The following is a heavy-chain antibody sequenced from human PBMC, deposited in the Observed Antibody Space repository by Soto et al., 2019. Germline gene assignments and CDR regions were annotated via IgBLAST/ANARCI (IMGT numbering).Heavy chain of an antibody. V-gene: IGHV3-23*01. J-gene: IGHJ4*02. D-gene: IGHD3-10*01. CDR3: AKGRGGSGSLTPRVDF. CDR1: GFTFNNYA. CDR2: ISGGGDTT. Sequence: EVQLLESGGGLVQPGGSLRLSCAASGFTFNNYAMTWVRQAPGKGLEWVSAISGGGDTTSYADSVKGRFTVSRDGSKNTLYLQRSSLRAEDTALYYCAKGRGGSGSLTPRVDFWGQGTRVTVSS.